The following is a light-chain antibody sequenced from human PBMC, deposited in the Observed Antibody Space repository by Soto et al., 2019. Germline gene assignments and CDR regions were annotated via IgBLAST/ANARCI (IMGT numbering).Light chain of an antibody. V-gene: IGKV1-5*01. CDR2: DAS. J-gene: IGKJ1*01. CDR1: QSISNY. Sequence: DIQMTQSPSSLSASVGDRVTITCRASQSISNYLNWYQQKPGKAPKLLIYDASTLESGVPTRFSGSGSGTEFTLTISSLHPDDFATYYCQQYNILSTFGQGTKVDIK. CDR3: QQYNILST.